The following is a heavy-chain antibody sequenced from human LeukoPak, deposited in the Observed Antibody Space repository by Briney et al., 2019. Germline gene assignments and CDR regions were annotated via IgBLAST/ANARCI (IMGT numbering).Heavy chain of an antibody. V-gene: IGHV3-21*01. CDR1: GFTLSTYT. CDR3: ARYYSNDAFDI. Sequence: GGSLRLSCAASGFTLSTYTMNWVRQAPGKGLEWVSSMSSSSSYIYYADSVKGRFTISRDNAKNPLYLQMNSLRAEDTAVYYCARYYSNDAFDIWGQGTMVTVSS. D-gene: IGHD6-13*01. J-gene: IGHJ3*02. CDR2: MSSSSSYI.